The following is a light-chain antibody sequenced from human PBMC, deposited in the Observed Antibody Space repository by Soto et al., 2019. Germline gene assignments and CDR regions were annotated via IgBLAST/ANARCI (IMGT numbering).Light chain of an antibody. Sequence: QSALTQPPSASGTPGLGVTFSCAGTSSNIGSNPVSWYQLLPGTAPKLLIYDNERPSSAPDRLFCSTSSTSAALAISGLRSEDEADDYCGASDTSLNGLVFGGGTKLTVL. CDR1: SSNIGSNP. V-gene: IGLV1-44*01. J-gene: IGLJ2*01. CDR2: DN. CDR3: GASDTSLNGLV.